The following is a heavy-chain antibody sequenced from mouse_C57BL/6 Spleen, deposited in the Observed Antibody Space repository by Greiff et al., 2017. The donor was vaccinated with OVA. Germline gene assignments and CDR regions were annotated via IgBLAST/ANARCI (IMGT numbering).Heavy chain of an antibody. V-gene: IGHV1-18*01. CDR3: ARGIGTVVADYAMDY. CDR1: GYTFTDYN. CDR2: INPNNGGT. D-gene: IGHD1-1*01. J-gene: IGHJ4*01. Sequence: EVKLQESGPELVKPGASVKIPCKASGYTFTDYNMDWVKQSHGKSLEWIGDINPNNGGTIYNQKFKGKATLTVDKSSSTAYMELRSLTSEDTAVYYCARGIGTVVADYAMDYWGQGTSVTVSS.